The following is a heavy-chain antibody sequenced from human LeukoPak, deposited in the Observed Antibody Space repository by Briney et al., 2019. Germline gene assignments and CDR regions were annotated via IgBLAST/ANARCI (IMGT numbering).Heavy chain of an antibody. V-gene: IGHV4-59*01. J-gene: IGHJ4*02. CDR2: THYSGT. CDR3: ARGISYYDSSGIDY. D-gene: IGHD3-22*01. Sequence: PSETLSLTCTVSGGSISSYYWSWIRQPPGKGLEWIGYTHYSGTNYNPSLKSRATISADTSKNQFSLKLSSVTAADTAVYYCARGISYYDSSGIDYWGQGTLVTVSS. CDR1: GGSISSYY.